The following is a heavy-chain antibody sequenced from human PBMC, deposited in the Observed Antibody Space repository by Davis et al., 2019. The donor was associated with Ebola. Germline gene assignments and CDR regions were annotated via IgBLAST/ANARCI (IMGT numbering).Heavy chain of an antibody. Sequence: LSLTCAASGFTFSSYAMSWVRQVPGKGLEWVSAISGSGGSTYYADSVKGRFTISRDNFKNTVYLQMNSLRAEDTAVYYCAKTPGVTNYGTFDHWGQGTLVTVSS. J-gene: IGHJ4*02. V-gene: IGHV3-23*01. CDR1: GFTFSSYA. CDR3: AKTPGVTNYGTFDH. CDR2: ISGSGGST. D-gene: IGHD3-3*01.